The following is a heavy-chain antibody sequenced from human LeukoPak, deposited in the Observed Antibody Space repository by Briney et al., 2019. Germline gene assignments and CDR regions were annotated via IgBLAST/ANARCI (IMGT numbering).Heavy chain of an antibody. CDR2: IYYSGST. D-gene: IGHD3-22*01. V-gene: IGHV4-59*01. Sequence: SETLSLTCTVSGESISGFYWTWIRQPPGKGLEWIGYIYYSGSTNYNPSLKSRVTISVDTSKNQFSLKLSSVTAADTAVYYCARGVLEYYYDSSGYYYYFDYWGQGTLVTVSS. CDR3: ARGVLEYYYDSSGYYYYFDY. J-gene: IGHJ4*02. CDR1: GESISGFY.